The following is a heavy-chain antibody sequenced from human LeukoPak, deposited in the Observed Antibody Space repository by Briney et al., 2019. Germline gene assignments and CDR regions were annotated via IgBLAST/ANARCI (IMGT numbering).Heavy chain of an antibody. V-gene: IGHV3-30-3*01. CDR3: ARDDPHHSRLVAVGAINY. CDR1: GFTFSSYA. Sequence: PGGSLRLSCAASGFTFSSYAMPWVRQAPGKGLEWVAVISYDGSNKYYADSVKGRFTISRDNSKNTLYLQMNSLRAEDTAVYYCARDDPHHSRLVAVGAINYWGQGTLVTVSS. D-gene: IGHD1-26*01. J-gene: IGHJ4*02. CDR2: ISYDGSNK.